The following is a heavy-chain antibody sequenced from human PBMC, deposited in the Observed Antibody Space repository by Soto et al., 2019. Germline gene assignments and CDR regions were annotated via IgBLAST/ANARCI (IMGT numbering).Heavy chain of an antibody. J-gene: IGHJ4*01. CDR2: ISYNGTTQ. D-gene: IGHD1-7*01. CDR1: GFTFSNYA. CDR3: ARDSGFRFNWNYDFDF. Sequence: QVQLVESGGGVVQPGRSLRLSCEASGFTFSNYAIHWVRQAPGKGLEWVAVISYNGTTQYYADSVKGRFTISRDSSKNTLYLQMNTLSTEDTALYFCARDSGFRFNWNYDFDFWGHGTLVAVSS. V-gene: IGHV3-30-3*01.